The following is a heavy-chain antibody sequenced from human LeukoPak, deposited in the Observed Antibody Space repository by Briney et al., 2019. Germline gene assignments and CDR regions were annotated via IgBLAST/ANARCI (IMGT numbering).Heavy chain of an antibody. CDR2: ITAGNGNT. CDR3: VATQTSGWELDY. CDR1: GYIFISYA. V-gene: IGHV1-3*01. D-gene: IGHD6-19*01. J-gene: IGHJ4*02. Sequence: GASVKVSCKASGYIFISYAMHWVRQAPGQRLEWMGWITAGNGNTKYSQKFQGRVTITRDTSASTAYMELSSLRSEDTAVYYCVATQTSGWELDYWGQGTVVTVSS.